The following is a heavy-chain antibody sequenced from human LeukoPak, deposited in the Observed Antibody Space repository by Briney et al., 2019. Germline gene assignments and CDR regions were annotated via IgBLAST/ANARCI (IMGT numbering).Heavy chain of an antibody. Sequence: PGGSLRLSCTASGFTFSDHYMYWVRQAPGQGLEWVGRARNRANSYTTEYAASVKGRFTISRDDSKNSLYLQMNSLKTEDTAVYYCGRVSGEGVWSGFYPGWFDPWGQGTLVTVSS. CDR1: GFTFSDHY. J-gene: IGHJ5*02. V-gene: IGHV3-72*01. D-gene: IGHD3-3*01. CDR3: GRVSGEGVWSGFYPGWFDP. CDR2: ARNRANSYTT.